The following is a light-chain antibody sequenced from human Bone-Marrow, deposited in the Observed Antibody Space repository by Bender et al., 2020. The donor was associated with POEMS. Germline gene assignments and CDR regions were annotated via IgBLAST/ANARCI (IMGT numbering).Light chain of an antibody. V-gene: IGLV2-11*01. CDR3: CSYAGSTTFYV. CDR2: DVN. CDR1: SSDVGRYNY. J-gene: IGLJ1*01. Sequence: QSALTQPRSVSGSPGQSVTISCTGTSSDVGRYNYVSWYQQLPGKAPKLIIYDVNKRPSGVPDRFSGSKSANTASLTISGLQGEDEADYYCCSYAGSTTFYVFGTGTKVTVL.